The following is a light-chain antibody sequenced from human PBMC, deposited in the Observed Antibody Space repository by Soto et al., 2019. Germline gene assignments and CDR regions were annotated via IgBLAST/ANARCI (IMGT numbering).Light chain of an antibody. J-gene: IGKJ4*01. Sequence: IQLTQTTSSLSASVGDRVTITCGASQGISSFLAWYQQKPGKAPKLLIYAASSLQSGVPSRFSGSGSGTDFTLTITSLQTEDFATYYCQQVESYPSTFGGGTKVDIK. CDR3: QQVESYPST. CDR2: AAS. CDR1: QGISSF. V-gene: IGKV1-9*01.